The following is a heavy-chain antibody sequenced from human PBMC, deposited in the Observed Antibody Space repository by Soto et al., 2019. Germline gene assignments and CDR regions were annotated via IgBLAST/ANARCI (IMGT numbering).Heavy chain of an antibody. Sequence: GGSLRLSCAASGFTFSSYAMHWVRQAPGKGLEWVAVISYDGSNKYYADSVKGRFTISRDNSKNTLYLQMNSLRAEDTAVYYCAREPPGATFGYYYYGMDVWGQGTTVTVSS. CDR2: ISYDGSNK. D-gene: IGHD3-16*01. CDR3: AREPPGATFGYYYYGMDV. CDR1: GFTFSSYA. V-gene: IGHV3-30-3*01. J-gene: IGHJ6*02.